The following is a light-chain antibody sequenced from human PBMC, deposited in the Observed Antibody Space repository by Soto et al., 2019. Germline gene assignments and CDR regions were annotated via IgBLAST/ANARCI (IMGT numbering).Light chain of an antibody. CDR3: CSYAGTYSYV. J-gene: IGLJ1*01. CDR1: SSDVGAYNY. Sequence: SALTPPRSLSVSPVPSVTISCTGTSSDVGAYNYVSWYQQHPGKAPKFMIYDVSKRPSGVPDRFSGSKSGNTASLTISGLQAEDEADYYCCSYAGTYSYVFGTGTKVTVL. V-gene: IGLV2-11*01. CDR2: DVS.